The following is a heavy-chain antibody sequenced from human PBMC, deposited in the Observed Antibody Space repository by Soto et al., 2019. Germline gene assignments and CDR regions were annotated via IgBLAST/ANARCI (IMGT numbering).Heavy chain of an antibody. CDR1: GGSISSYY. D-gene: IGHD2-21*02. CDR2: IYYSGST. Sequence: ETLSLTCTVSGGSISSYYWSWIRQPPGKGLEWIGYIYYSGSTNYNPSLKSRVTISVDTSKNQFSLKLSSVTAADTAVYYCARDLAYCGGDCYPIDYWGQGTLVTVSS. J-gene: IGHJ4*02. CDR3: ARDLAYCGGDCYPIDY. V-gene: IGHV4-59*01.